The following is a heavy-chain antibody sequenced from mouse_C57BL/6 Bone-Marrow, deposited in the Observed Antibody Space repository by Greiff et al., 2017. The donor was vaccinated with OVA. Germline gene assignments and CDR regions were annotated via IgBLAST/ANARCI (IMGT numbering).Heavy chain of an antibody. D-gene: IGHD1-1*01. Sequence: VQLQQSGPELVKPGASVKLSCKASGYTFTSYDINWVKQRPGQGLEWIGWIYPRDGSTKYNEKFKGKATLTVDTSSSTAYMELHSLTSGDSAVYFCARENYGSYYAMDYWGQGTSVTVSS. V-gene: IGHV1-85*01. CDR3: ARENYGSYYAMDY. J-gene: IGHJ4*01. CDR1: GYTFTSYD. CDR2: IYPRDGST.